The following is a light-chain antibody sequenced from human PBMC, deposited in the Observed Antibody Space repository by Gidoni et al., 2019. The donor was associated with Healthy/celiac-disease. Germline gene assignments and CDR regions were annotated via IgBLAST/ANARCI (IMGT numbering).Light chain of an antibody. Sequence: DIQMPQSPSTLSASVGDRVTITCRASQSISSWLAWYQQKPGKAPKLLIYKASSLESGVPSRFSGSGSGTEFTLTISSLQPDDFATYYCQQYNSYSQVTFXXXTKVEIK. CDR1: QSISSW. V-gene: IGKV1-5*03. CDR2: KAS. CDR3: QQYNSYSQVT. J-gene: IGKJ1*01.